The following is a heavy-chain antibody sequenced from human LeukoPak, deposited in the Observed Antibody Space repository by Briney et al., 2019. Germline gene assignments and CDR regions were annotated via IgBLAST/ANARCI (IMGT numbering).Heavy chain of an antibody. CDR1: GFTFSNSW. CDR2: VTSKTVGVTT. V-gene: IGHV3-15*01. CDR3: TTRGWLAVAWAYY. D-gene: IGHD6-19*01. Sequence: PGGSLRLSCAASGFTFSNSWMNWVRQAPGKGLEWVARVTSKTVGVTTAYDAPLKGKFTISRNDSKNTLYLQMNSLKTKDTAVYYGTTRGWLAVAWAYYWGQGTLVTVSS. J-gene: IGHJ4*02.